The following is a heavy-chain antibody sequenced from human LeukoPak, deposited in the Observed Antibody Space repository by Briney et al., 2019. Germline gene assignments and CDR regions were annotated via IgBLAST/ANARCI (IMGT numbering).Heavy chain of an antibody. CDR2: TSYDGSKI. V-gene: IGHV3-30*04. CDR1: GFNFNVYA. J-gene: IGHJ1*01. CDR3: ARGKMRTLALAEYLQD. Sequence: GRSLRLSCEASGFNFNVYAMHWVRQAPGKGLEWVAATSYDGSKIYYSDSVQGRFTISRDNSKNTLFLQMNSLTTDDTAVYYCARGKMRTLALAEYLQDWGQGTQVTVSS.